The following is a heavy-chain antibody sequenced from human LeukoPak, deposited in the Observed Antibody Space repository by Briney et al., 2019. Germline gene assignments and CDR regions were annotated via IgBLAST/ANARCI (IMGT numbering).Heavy chain of an antibody. CDR3: ARAAPIKYCGGDCSFRKTSYYYGMDV. CDR1: GGSISSYY. Sequence: SETLSLTCTVSGGSISSYYWSWIRQPPGKGLEWIGYIYYSGSTNYNPSLKSRVTISVDTSKNQFSLKLSSVTAADTAVYYCARAAPIKYCGGDCSFRKTSYYYGMDVWGQGTTVTVSS. D-gene: IGHD2-21*01. V-gene: IGHV4-59*12. CDR2: IYYSGST. J-gene: IGHJ6*02.